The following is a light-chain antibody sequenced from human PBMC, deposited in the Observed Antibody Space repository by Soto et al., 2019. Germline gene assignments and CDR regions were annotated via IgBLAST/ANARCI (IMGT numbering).Light chain of an antibody. V-gene: IGKV1-5*01. J-gene: IGKJ2*01. CDR3: QQYNSYSA. Sequence: DIQMTQSPSTLSASVGDRVTITCRASQSISSWLAWYQQKPGKAPKLLIYDASSLESGVPSRFSGSGAGTEFTLTISSLHPDDFATYYCQQYNSYSAFGQGNKLEIK. CDR2: DAS. CDR1: QSISSW.